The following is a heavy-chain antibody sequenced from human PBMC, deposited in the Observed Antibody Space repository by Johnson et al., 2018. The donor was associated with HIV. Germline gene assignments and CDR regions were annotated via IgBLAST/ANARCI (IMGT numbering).Heavy chain of an antibody. CDR3: ARRSWAFDAFDI. J-gene: IGHJ3*02. D-gene: IGHD1-26*01. CDR1: GFTVSSNY. CDR2: IWYDGSNK. Sequence: VQLVESGGGLVQPGGSLRLSCAASGFTVSSNYMSWVRQAPGKGLEWVAVIWYDGSNKYYADSVKCRFTISRDNSKNTLYLQMNSLRAEDTAVSYCARRSWAFDAFDIWGQGTMVTVSS. V-gene: IGHV3-33*08.